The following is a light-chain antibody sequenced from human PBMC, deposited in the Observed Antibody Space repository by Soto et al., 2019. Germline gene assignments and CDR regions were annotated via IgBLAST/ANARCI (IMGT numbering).Light chain of an antibody. CDR2: EGR. V-gene: IGLV2-14*01. CDR1: SRDIGAYNL. Sequence: QSALTQPASVSGSPGQSITISCSGTSRDIGAYNLVSWYQQPPGKAPKLLIYEGRNRPSGISYRFSGSKSGTTASLPISSLLPEDEADYYCSTYTSRSTLVFGGGTKLTVL. CDR3: STYTSRSTLV. J-gene: IGLJ2*01.